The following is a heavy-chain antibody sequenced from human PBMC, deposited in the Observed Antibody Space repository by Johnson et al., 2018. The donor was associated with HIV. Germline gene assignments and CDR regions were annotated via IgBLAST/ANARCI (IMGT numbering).Heavy chain of an antibody. Sequence: VQLVESGGGLVQPGGSLRLSCAASGFSVSSNSMTWVRQAPGKGLEWISVIYSGGDTYYADSVRGRFTISRDNSKNTLYLQMNSLRAEDTALYYCARVRARGVKHAFDIWGQGTMVTVSS. V-gene: IGHV3-66*01. CDR2: IYSGGDT. CDR1: GFSVSSNS. CDR3: ARVRARGVKHAFDI. D-gene: IGHD3-10*01. J-gene: IGHJ3*02.